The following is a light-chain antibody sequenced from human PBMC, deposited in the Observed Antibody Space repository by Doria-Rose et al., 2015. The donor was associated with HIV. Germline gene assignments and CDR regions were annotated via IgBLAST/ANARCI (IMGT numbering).Light chain of an antibody. V-gene: IGKV1-39*01. CDR3: QQTYSSPQWT. Sequence: DIRMTQSPSSLSASIGDRVTITCRASPTVSTYLNWFQQEPGKAPKLLIYAASRLQSGVPSRFSGSGSGTDFTLTISGLQPGDFATYYCQQTYSSPQWTVAQGTKVE. J-gene: IGKJ1*01. CDR2: AAS. CDR1: PTVSTY.